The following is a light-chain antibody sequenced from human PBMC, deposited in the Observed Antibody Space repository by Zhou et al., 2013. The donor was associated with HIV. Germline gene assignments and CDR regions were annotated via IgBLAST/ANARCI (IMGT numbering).Light chain of an antibody. CDR1: QSISSY. V-gene: IGKV1-39*01. Sequence: DIQMTQSPSSLSASVGDRVTITCRASQSISSYLNWYHQKPGKAPKLLIYGASSLQSGVPSRFSGSGSGTDFTLTIGSLQPEDVATYYCQKYNSAPRTFGQGTKVEIK. CDR2: GAS. CDR3: QKYNSAPRT. J-gene: IGKJ1*01.